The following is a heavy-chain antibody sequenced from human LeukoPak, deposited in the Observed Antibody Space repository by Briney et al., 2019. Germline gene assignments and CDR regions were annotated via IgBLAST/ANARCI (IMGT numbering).Heavy chain of an antibody. V-gene: IGHV3-23*01. J-gene: IGHJ4*02. Sequence: GGSLRLSCAASGFTFSAFAMTWVRQAPGKGLEWVSTITDDGYNTYSADSVKGRITFSRDNSKNTLSLQLRSLRAEDTAVYYCAKDLSYASGASDHWGQGTLVTVSS. D-gene: IGHD6-19*01. CDR1: GFTFSAFA. CDR2: ITDDGYNT. CDR3: AKDLSYASGASDH.